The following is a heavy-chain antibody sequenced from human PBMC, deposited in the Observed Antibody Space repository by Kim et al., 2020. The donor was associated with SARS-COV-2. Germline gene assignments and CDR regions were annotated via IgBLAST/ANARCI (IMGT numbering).Heavy chain of an antibody. V-gene: IGHV4-39*01. D-gene: IGHD2-15*01. J-gene: IGHJ5*02. CDR2: IYYSGST. CDR3: ARQDGDCSGGSCSGDWFDP. CDR1: GGSISSSSYY. Sequence: SETLSLTCTVSGGSISSSSYYWGWIRQPPGKGLEWIGSIYYSGSTYYNPSLKSRVTISVDTSKNQFSLKLSSVTAADTAVYYCARQDGDCSGGSCSGDWFDPWGQGTLVTVSS.